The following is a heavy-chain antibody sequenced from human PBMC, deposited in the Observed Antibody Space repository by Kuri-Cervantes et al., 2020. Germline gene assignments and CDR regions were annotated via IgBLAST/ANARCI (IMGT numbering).Heavy chain of an antibody. J-gene: IGHJ4*02. CDR3: AKVIAVAGPLDY. Sequence: GESLKISCAASGFTFSDYAFHWVRQVPGKGLEWVSGIHWNGGIRDYAVSVKGRFTISRDNSKNTLYLQMNSLRAEDTAVYYCAKVIAVAGPLDYWGQGTLVTVSS. V-gene: IGHV3-23*01. CDR1: GFTFSDYA. CDR2: IHWNGGIR. D-gene: IGHD6-19*01.